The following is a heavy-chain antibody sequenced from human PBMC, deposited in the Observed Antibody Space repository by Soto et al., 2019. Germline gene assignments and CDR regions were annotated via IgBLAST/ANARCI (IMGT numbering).Heavy chain of an antibody. V-gene: IGHV4-4*02. Sequence: SETLSLTCAVSSGSISRSHWLTWVRQSPGKGLEWLGDIYYSGSAYYNPSLRSRITISMDKSNNQFSLNLRSVTAADTAVYYCARVVDYRCCSFAYWGHGTLVTVSS. D-gene: IGHD4-17*01. CDR1: SGSISRSHW. CDR2: IYYSGSA. CDR3: ARVVDYRCCSFAY. J-gene: IGHJ4*01.